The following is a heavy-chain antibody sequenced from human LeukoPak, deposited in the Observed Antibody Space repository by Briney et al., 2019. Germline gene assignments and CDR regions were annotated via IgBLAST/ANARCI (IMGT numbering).Heavy chain of an antibody. CDR2: IDTGGSGT. Sequence: GGSLRLSCAASGFTFSSYWMHWVRQVPGKGLMWVSRIDTGGSGTRYADSVKGRFTISRDNAKNSLYLQMNSLRAEDTAVYYCARDMQVVGGYSYATLDYWGQGTLVTVSS. V-gene: IGHV3-74*01. J-gene: IGHJ4*02. CDR1: GFTFSSYW. CDR3: ARDMQVVGGYSYATLDY. D-gene: IGHD5-18*01.